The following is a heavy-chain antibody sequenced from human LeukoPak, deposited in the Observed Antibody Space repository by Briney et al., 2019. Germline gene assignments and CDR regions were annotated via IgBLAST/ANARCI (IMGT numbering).Heavy chain of an antibody. V-gene: IGHV3-48*03. J-gene: IGHJ4*02. Sequence: WGSLSLSCAASGFTFSSYEMNWVRQAPGKGLEWVSHISSSGSTIYYADSVRGRFTISRDNAKYSLYLQMNSLRAEDTAVYYCARDPWSSGSYWGQGTLVSVSS. CDR2: ISSSGSTI. D-gene: IGHD1-26*01. CDR3: ARDPWSSGSY. CDR1: GFTFSSYE.